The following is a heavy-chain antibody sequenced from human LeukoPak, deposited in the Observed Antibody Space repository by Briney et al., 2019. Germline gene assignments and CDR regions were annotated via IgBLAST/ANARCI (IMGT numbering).Heavy chain of an antibody. CDR1: GFTFSSYA. Sequence: PGGSLRLSCAASGFTFSSYAMSWVRQAPGRGLEWVSAISGSGGSTYYADSVKGRFTISRDNSKNTLYLQMNSLRAEDTAVYYCAPPHPDIVVVPAPGYYGMDVWGQGTTVTVSS. CDR2: ISGSGGST. D-gene: IGHD2-2*01. V-gene: IGHV3-23*01. CDR3: APPHPDIVVVPAPGYYGMDV. J-gene: IGHJ6*02.